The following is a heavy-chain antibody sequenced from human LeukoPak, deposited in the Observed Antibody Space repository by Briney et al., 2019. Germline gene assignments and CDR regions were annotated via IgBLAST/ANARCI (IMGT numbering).Heavy chain of an antibody. J-gene: IGHJ4*02. D-gene: IGHD6-19*01. V-gene: IGHV3-23*01. Sequence: PGGSLRLSCAASGFTFSSYAMSWVRQAPGKGLEWVSAISGSGSTTYYADSVKGRFTISRDNSKNTLYLQMNSLRAEDTAVHYCATKSDTSGWYLGHFDYWGQGTLVTVSS. CDR2: ISGSGSTT. CDR1: GFTFSSYA. CDR3: ATKSDTSGWYLGHFDY.